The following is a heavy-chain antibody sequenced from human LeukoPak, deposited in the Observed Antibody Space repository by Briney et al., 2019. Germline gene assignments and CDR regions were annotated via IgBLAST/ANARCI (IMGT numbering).Heavy chain of an antibody. D-gene: IGHD3-10*01. J-gene: IGHJ4*02. Sequence: PGGSLRLSCAASGFTFSSYEMNWVRQAPGKGLEWVSYISSSGSTIYYADSVKGRFTISRDNAKNSLYLQMNSLRAEDTAVYYCARDGRSYGSGPTDYWVQGTLVTVSS. CDR1: GFTFSSYE. V-gene: IGHV3-48*03. CDR2: ISSSGSTI. CDR3: ARDGRSYGSGPTDY.